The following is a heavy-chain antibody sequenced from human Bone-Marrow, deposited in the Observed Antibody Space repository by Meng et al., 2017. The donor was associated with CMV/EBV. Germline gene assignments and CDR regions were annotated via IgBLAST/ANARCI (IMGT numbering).Heavy chain of an antibody. V-gene: IGHV3-9*01. CDR2: ISWNSGSI. Sequence: SLKISCTASGFTFDDYAMHWVRQAPGKGLEWVSGISWNSGSIGYADSVKGRFTTSRDNAKNSLYLQMNSLRAEDTALYYCAKDRSNYDILIGSGIGDYWGQGTLVTVSS. CDR3: AKDRSNYDILIGSGIGDY. CDR1: GFTFDDYA. D-gene: IGHD3-9*01. J-gene: IGHJ4*02.